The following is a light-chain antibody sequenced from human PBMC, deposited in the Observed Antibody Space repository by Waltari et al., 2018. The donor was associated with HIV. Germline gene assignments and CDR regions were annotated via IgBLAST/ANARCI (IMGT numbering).Light chain of an antibody. CDR1: NLGSKS. Sequence: SYVLTQPPSVSVAPGKTARITCGGNNLGSKSVHWYQQKPGQAPVLVIYYDSDRPSGIPERFSGSNSGNTATLTISRVEAGDEADYYCQVWDSSSDQVFGGGTKLTVL. V-gene: IGLV3-21*04. J-gene: IGLJ3*02. CDR2: YDS. CDR3: QVWDSSSDQV.